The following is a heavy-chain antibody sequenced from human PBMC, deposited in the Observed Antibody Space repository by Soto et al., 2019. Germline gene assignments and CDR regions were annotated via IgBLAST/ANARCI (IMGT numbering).Heavy chain of an antibody. Sequence: PGGSLRLSCSASGFTFSTYAMHWVRQAPGKGLEYVSAISSNGGSTYYADSVKGRFTISRDNSKNTVYLQMSSLRPEDTAVYYCVRTYFYETSGYYRDYWGQGTRVTVSS. CDR1: GFTFSTYA. D-gene: IGHD3-22*01. CDR3: VRTYFYETSGYYRDY. J-gene: IGHJ4*02. V-gene: IGHV3-64D*06. CDR2: ISSNGGST.